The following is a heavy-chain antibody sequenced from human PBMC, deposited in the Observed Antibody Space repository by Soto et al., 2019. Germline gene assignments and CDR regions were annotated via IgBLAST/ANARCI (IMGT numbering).Heavy chain of an antibody. V-gene: IGHV3-48*03. CDR2: ITSSGSTI. CDR3: ARGNSPVNVH. D-gene: IGHD2-21*01. J-gene: IGHJ4*02. CDR1: GFTFNNYE. Sequence: GGSLRLSCAASGFTFNNYEMNWVRQAPGKGLEWVSYITSSGSTIYYADSVKGRFTISRDNAKNSLYLQMNSLRAEDTAVYYCARGNSPVNVHWGQGTLVTVSS.